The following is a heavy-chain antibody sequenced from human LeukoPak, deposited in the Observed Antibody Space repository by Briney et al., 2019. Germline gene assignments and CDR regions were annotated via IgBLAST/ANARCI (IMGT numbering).Heavy chain of an antibody. CDR3: AKRYSDGGFDP. CDR2: ISGETNNT. J-gene: IGHJ5*02. Sequence: PGGSLRLSCVASGLTFSNSAMTWVRQGPGKGLEWVSFISGETNNTYSDSVKGRFTVSRDNSKNTVFLQMNDLTIEDTAIYYCAKRYSDGGFDPWGQGTLVTVSS. CDR1: GLTFSNSA. D-gene: IGHD3-10*01. V-gene: IGHV3-23*01.